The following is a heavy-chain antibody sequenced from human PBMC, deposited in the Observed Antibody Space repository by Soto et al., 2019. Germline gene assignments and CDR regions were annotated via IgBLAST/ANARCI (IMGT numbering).Heavy chain of an antibody. CDR1: GYTFTSYA. J-gene: IGHJ6*03. Sequence: ASVKVSWKASGYTFTSYAMHWVRQAPGQRLEWMGWINAGNGNTKYSQKFQGRVTITRDTSASTAYMELSSLRSEDTAVYYCARSYSSGWGYYYYYYMDVWGKGTTVTVSS. CDR3: ARSYSSGWGYYYYYYMDV. V-gene: IGHV1-3*01. CDR2: INAGNGNT. D-gene: IGHD6-19*01.